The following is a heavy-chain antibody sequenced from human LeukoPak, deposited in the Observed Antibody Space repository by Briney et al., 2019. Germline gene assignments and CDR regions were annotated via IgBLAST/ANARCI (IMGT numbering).Heavy chain of an antibody. CDR1: GGTFSNYA. Sequence: SVKVSCKASGGTFSNYAISWVRQAPGQGLEWMGGIMPIFDTADYAQKFQGRITITADESTSTVYMELSSLRSEDTAVYYCARAIPVRYFDWLSDYYYGMDVWGQGTTVTVSS. V-gene: IGHV1-69*01. D-gene: IGHD3-9*01. CDR3: ARAIPVRYFDWLSDYYYGMDV. J-gene: IGHJ6*02. CDR2: IMPIFDTA.